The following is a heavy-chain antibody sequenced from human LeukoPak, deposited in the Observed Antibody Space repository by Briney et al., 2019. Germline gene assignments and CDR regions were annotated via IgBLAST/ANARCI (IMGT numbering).Heavy chain of an antibody. Sequence: LAGGCLRFSCAASGFTFSSYAMSWVRQAPGKGLEWVSAISGGGGSTYYADSVKGRFTISRDNSNNTLYLQMNSLRAEDTAVYYCASLTMGRDDHLDYLGQGTLVSVP. CDR2: ISGGGGST. J-gene: IGHJ4*02. CDR1: GFTFSSYA. V-gene: IGHV3-23*01. D-gene: IGHD3-10*01. CDR3: ASLTMGRDDHLDY.